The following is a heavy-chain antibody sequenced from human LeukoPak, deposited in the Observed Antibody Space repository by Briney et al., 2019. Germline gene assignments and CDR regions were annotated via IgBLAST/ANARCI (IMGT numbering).Heavy chain of an antibody. Sequence: PGGSLRLSCAASGFTFSSYAMHWVRQAPGKGLEWVAVISYDGSNKYYADSVKGRFTISRDNSKNTLYLQMNSLRAEDTAVYYCARVHLAHPWGQGTLVTVSS. CDR3: ARVHLAHP. CDR1: GFTFSSYA. J-gene: IGHJ5*02. CDR2: ISYDGSNK. D-gene: IGHD3-16*01. V-gene: IGHV3-30*01.